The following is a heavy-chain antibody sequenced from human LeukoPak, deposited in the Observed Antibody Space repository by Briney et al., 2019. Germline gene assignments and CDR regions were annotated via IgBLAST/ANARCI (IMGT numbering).Heavy chain of an antibody. CDR1: GFSISSGY. CDR3: ARDPWQGSTTLH. CDR2: LYSDDSA. V-gene: IGHV3-66*02. D-gene: IGHD1-26*01. Sequence: GGSLRLSCVASGFSISSGYMTWARQAPGKALEWVSLLYSDDSAYYPDSVKGRFAISRDNSKSTLHLQMDTLRTEDTAMYYCARDPWQGSTTLHWGQGIMVTVSS. J-gene: IGHJ4*02.